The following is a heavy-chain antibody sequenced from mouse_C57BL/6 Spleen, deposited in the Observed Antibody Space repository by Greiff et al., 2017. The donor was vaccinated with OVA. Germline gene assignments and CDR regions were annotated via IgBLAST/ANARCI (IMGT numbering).Heavy chain of an antibody. CDR3: TRSTTVVEGYFDV. CDR1: GYTFTSYW. J-gene: IGHJ1*03. CDR2: IYPGNSDT. V-gene: IGHV1-5*01. D-gene: IGHD1-1*01. Sequence: VQLQQSGTVLARPGASVKMSCKPSGYTFTSYWMHWVKQRPGQGLEWIGAIYPGNSDTSYNQKFKGKAKLTAVTSASTADMELSSLTNEDSAVYYCTRSTTVVEGYFDVWGTGTTVTVSS.